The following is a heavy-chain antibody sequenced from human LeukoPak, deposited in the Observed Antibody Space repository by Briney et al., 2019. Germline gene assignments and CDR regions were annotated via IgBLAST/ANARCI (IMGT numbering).Heavy chain of an antibody. CDR1: GGTFSNYA. J-gene: IGHJ4*02. CDR3: ARDPWISVFGELSHPGAFDY. CDR2: IIPIFGTA. V-gene: IGHV1-69*05. Sequence: GASVKVSCKASGGTFSNYAISWVRQAPGQGLEWMGRIIPIFGTANYAQKFQGRVTITTDESTSTAYMELSSLRSEDTAVYYCARDPWISVFGELSHPGAFDYWGQGTLVTVSS. D-gene: IGHD3-10*02.